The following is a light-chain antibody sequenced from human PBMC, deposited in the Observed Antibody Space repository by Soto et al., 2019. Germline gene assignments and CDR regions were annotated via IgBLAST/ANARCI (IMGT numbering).Light chain of an antibody. CDR1: LSVGSN. J-gene: IGKJ3*01. Sequence: ETVMTQSPATLSVSPGERATLSCRASLSVGSNLAWYQQRPGQAPRLLIYGASTRATGIPVSFGGSGSGTEFTVTISILQSDDLGFYYYQQYNNWPLFTFGPGTRVDIK. V-gene: IGKV3-15*01. CDR2: GAS. CDR3: QQYNNWPLFT.